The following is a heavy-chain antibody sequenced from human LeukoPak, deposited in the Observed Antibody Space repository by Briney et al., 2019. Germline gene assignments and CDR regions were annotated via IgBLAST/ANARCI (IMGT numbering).Heavy chain of an antibody. CDR2: IIPIFGTA. V-gene: IGHV1-69*13. CDR1: GGTFSSYA. CDR3: ARARDGYNKGSFDY. J-gene: IGHJ4*02. Sequence: SVTVSCTASGGTFSSYAISWVRQAPGQGLEWMGGIIPIFGTANYAQKFQGRVTITADESTSTAYMELSSLRSEDTAVYYCARARDGYNKGSFDYWGQGTLVTVSS. D-gene: IGHD5-12*01.